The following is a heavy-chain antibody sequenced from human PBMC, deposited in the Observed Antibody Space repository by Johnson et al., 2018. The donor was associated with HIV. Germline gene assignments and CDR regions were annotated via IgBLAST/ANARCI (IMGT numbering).Heavy chain of an antibody. Sequence: VQLVESGGGLVQPGGSLRLSCAASGFTVSSNYMSWVRQAPGKGLEWVSAIGTAGDTYYPGSVKGRFTISRENAKNSLYLQMNSLRAGDTAVYYCARGLAYCGGDCSPDAFDIWGQGTMVTVSS. CDR3: ARGLAYCGGDCSPDAFDI. CDR1: GFTVSSNY. CDR2: IGTAGDT. J-gene: IGHJ3*02. V-gene: IGHV3-13*01. D-gene: IGHD2-21*02.